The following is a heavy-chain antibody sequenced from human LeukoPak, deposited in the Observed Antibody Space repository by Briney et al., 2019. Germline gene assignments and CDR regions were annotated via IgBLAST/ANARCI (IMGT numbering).Heavy chain of an antibody. Sequence: GASVTVSCKASGYTFTSYGISWVRQAPGQGLEWMGWISAYNGNTNYAQKLQGRVAMTTDTSTSTAYMELRSLRSDDTAVYYCARAGITGTLLGEDYWGQGTLVTVSS. D-gene: IGHD1-7*01. CDR2: ISAYNGNT. CDR3: ARAGITGTLLGEDY. CDR1: GYTFTSYG. V-gene: IGHV1-18*01. J-gene: IGHJ4*02.